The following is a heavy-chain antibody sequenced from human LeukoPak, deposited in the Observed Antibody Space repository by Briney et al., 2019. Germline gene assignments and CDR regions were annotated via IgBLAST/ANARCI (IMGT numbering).Heavy chain of an antibody. CDR3: AKERGAVAGTLFDY. V-gene: IGHV3-23*01. J-gene: IGHJ4*02. D-gene: IGHD6-19*01. CDR2: ISASGGTT. Sequence: GGSLRLSCAASGFTFSNHAMGWVRQAPGKGLEWVSLISASGGTTYYADSVKGRFTISRDNSKNTLYVQMNSLRVEDTAVYYCAKERGAVAGTLFDYWGQGTLVTVSS. CDR1: GFTFSNHA.